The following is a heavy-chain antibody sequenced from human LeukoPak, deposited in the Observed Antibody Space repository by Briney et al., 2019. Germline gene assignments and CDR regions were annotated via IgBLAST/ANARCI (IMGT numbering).Heavy chain of an antibody. D-gene: IGHD2-2*03. CDR3: ARGMDDAGG. V-gene: IGHV3-7*03. Sequence: GGSLSLSCAVSGFTFSSYAMSWVRQAPGKGLEWVANIKPDAGEKYYVDSVKGRFTISRDNAKNSLYLQMNSLRADDTAVYHCARGMDDAGGWGQGTLVTVSS. CDR1: GFTFSSYA. J-gene: IGHJ4*02. CDR2: IKPDAGEK.